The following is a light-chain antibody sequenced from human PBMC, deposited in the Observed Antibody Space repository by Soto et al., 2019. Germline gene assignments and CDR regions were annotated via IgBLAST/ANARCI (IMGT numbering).Light chain of an antibody. CDR1: SSDVGAYNY. V-gene: IGLV2-14*03. Sequence: QSALTQPASVSGSPGQSITISCTGTSSDVGAYNYVSWYQRHPGKAPKLMIYEVSSRPSGVSNRFSGSKSANTASLTISGLQAGDEADYYCSSYTSSSTWLFGGGTKLTVL. CDR2: EVS. CDR3: SSYTSSSTWL. J-gene: IGLJ3*02.